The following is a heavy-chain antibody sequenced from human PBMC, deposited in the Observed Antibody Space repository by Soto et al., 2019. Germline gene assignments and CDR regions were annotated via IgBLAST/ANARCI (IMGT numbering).Heavy chain of an antibody. V-gene: IGHV1-69*06. CDR2: ILPMFGSA. CDR3: ARDFSGYDPALNRFDH. Sequence: GASVKVSCKASEDIFKIYSISGVLQSPLQGLEYMGGILPMFGSANSVDKFRGRLTLTADKSTTTTYMELTDLTDADTAVYYCARDFSGYDPALNRFDHWGQGTLVTVSS. CDR1: EDIFKIYS. D-gene: IGHD5-12*01. J-gene: IGHJ4*02.